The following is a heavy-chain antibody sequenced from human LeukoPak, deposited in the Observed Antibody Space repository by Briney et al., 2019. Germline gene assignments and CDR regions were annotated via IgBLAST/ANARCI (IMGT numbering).Heavy chain of an antibody. D-gene: IGHD3-3*01. V-gene: IGHV3-33*08. CDR1: GFTFSSYG. J-gene: IGHJ4*02. CDR3: AREGSGYSYFDY. CDR2: IWYGGSNK. Sequence: GGSLRLSCAASGFTFSSYGMHWVRQAPGKGLEWVAVIWYGGSNKYYADSVKGRFTISRDNSKNTLYLQMNSLRAEDTAVYYCAREGSGYSYFDYWGQGTLVTVSS.